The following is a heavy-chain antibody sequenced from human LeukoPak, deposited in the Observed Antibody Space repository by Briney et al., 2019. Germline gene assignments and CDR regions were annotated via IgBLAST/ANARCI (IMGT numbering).Heavy chain of an antibody. V-gene: IGHV4-34*01. CDR2: INHSGST. D-gene: IGHD4-4*01. J-gene: IGHJ4*02. Sequence: SETPSLTCAVYGGSFSGYYWSWIRQPPGKGLEWIGEINHSGSTNYNPSLKSRVTISVDASKNQFSLKLSSVTAADTAVYYCARGGYSKGSDYWGQGTLVTVSS. CDR3: ARGGYSKGSDY. CDR1: GGSFSGYY.